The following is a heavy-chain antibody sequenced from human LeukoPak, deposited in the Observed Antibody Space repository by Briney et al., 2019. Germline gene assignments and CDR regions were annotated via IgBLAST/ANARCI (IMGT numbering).Heavy chain of an antibody. CDR1: GFTFSSYS. J-gene: IGHJ4*02. D-gene: IGHD4-17*01. V-gene: IGHV3-21*01. CDR3: ARPGLNHGDYDVLASWFDY. CDR2: ISSSSSYM. Sequence: GGSLRLSCAASGFTFSSYSMNWVRQAPGKGLEWVSSISSSSSYMYYADSVKGRFTISRDNAKNSLYLQMNSLRAEDTAVYYCARPGLNHGDYDVLASWFDYWGQGTLVTVSS.